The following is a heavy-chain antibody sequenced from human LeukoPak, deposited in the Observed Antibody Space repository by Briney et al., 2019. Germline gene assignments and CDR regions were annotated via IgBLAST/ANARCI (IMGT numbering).Heavy chain of an antibody. D-gene: IGHD3-10*01. CDR1: GYTFTSFG. CDR3: ARDSFISGSYYKNPPFGY. Sequence: ASVKVSCKASGYTFTSFGITWVRQAPGRGLEWMGWVSAYNGNTNYAQKFQGRVTMTRDTSISTAYMELSRLRPDDTAVYYCARDSFISGSYYKNPPFGYWGQGTLVTVSS. CDR2: VSAYNGNT. J-gene: IGHJ4*02. V-gene: IGHV1-18*01.